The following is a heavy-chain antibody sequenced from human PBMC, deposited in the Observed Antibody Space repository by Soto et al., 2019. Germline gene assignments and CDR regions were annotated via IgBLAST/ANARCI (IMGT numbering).Heavy chain of an antibody. D-gene: IGHD1-26*01. CDR3: VTVNLVGAAYYFDY. J-gene: IGHJ4*02. Sequence: NPSETLSLTCSVSGGSIRNGDYYWGWIRQHPGKGLEWIGYVYYSGTTYSHPSLNSRVSISVDTSENQFSLRLTSVTAADRAVYYCVTVNLVGAAYYFDYWGPGTLVTVS. V-gene: IGHV4-30-4*01. CDR1: GGSIRNGDYY. CDR2: VYYSGTT.